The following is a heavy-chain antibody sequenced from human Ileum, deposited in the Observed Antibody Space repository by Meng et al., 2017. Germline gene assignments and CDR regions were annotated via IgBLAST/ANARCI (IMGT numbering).Heavy chain of an antibody. V-gene: IGHV4-34*01. CDR2: INHSGNT. Sequence: QVHLQEWGARRLKPSETLSPICAVSCYSISSGYSLSWIRQPPGKGLEWIGEINHSGNTNYTPSLKSRVTIAVDESKNHFSLKLSSATAADTAVYYCARQYSSYWDFDYWGQGTLVTVSS. CDR1: CYSISSGYS. J-gene: IGHJ4*02. CDR3: ARQYSSYWDFDY. D-gene: IGHD6-6*01.